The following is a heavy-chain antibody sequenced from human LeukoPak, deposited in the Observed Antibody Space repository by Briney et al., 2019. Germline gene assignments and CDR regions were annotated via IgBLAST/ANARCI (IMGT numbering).Heavy chain of an antibody. J-gene: IGHJ5*02. CDR3: ASVRGYSSGWYASGFDP. CDR1: GGSISSGGYY. CDR2: IYYSGST. Sequence: LQTLSLTCTVSGGSISSGGYYWSWIRQHPGKGLEWIGYIYYSGSTYYNPSLKSRVTISVDTSKNQFSLKLTSVTAADTAVYYCASVRGYSSGWYASGFDPWGQGTLVTVSS. V-gene: IGHV4-31*03. D-gene: IGHD6-19*01.